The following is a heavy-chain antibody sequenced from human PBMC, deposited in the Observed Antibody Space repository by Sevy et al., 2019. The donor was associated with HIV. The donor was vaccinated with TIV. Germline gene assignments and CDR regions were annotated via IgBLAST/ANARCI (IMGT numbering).Heavy chain of an antibody. D-gene: IGHD2-2*01. CDR2: ISSSSSYT. CDR3: ARAYCSSTNCYLPFDY. CDR1: GFTFSDYY. J-gene: IGHJ4*02. Sequence: GGSLRLSCAASGFTFSDYYMSWIRQAPGKGLEWVSYISSSSSYTKNADSVKGRVTISRDNAKNSLSLQMNSLRAEDTAVYYCARAYCSSTNCYLPFDYWGQGTLVTVSS. V-gene: IGHV3-11*06.